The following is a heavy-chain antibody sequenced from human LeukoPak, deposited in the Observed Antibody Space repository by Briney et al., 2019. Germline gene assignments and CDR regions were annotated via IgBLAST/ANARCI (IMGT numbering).Heavy chain of an antibody. J-gene: IGHJ5*02. CDR1: GYTFTSYD. Sequence: GASVTVSCKGSGYTFTSYDINWVRQATGQGLEWMGWMNPNSGNTGYAQKFQGRVTMTRNTSISTVYMEPSSLTSEDTAVYYCARGVTYYDILTGYLAWFDPWGQGTLVTVSS. V-gene: IGHV1-8*01. CDR2: MNPNSGNT. CDR3: ARGVTYYDILTGYLAWFDP. D-gene: IGHD3-9*01.